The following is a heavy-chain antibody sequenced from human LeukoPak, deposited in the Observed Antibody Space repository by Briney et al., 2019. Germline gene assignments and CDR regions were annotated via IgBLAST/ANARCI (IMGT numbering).Heavy chain of an antibody. D-gene: IGHD5-18*01. Sequence: GESLKISCETSGYSFTTYWIGWVRQMPGTGLEWVGAIYPDDSDTRYSPSFQGQVTISADKSISTAYLQWSSLKASDTAMYYCARQWDTAMAPHFAYWGQGTLVTVSS. V-gene: IGHV5-51*01. CDR2: IYPDDSDT. CDR1: GYSFTTYW. CDR3: ARQWDTAMAPHFAY. J-gene: IGHJ4*02.